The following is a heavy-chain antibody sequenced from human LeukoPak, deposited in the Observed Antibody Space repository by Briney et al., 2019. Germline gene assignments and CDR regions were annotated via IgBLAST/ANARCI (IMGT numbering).Heavy chain of an antibody. CDR1: GYTFTSYG. V-gene: IGHV1-18*01. CDR3: AREMDV. CDR2: ISAYNGNT. J-gene: IGHJ6*04. Sequence: AAVKVSCQASGYTFTSYGNSWVRQAPAQGLEWMGWISAYNGNTNYAQKLQGRVTMNTDTSTSTAYMELRSLRSDDTAVYYCAREMDVWGKGTTVTVSS.